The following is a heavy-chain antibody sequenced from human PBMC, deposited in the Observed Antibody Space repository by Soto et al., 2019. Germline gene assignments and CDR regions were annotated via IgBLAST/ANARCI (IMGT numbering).Heavy chain of an antibody. D-gene: IGHD2-15*01. CDR3: ARDWDYYGGSPNSVDY. V-gene: IGHV3-7*03. J-gene: IGHJ4*02. CDR2: IKQDGSEK. Sequence: GGSLRLSCAASGFTFSSYWMSWVRQAPGKGLEWVANIKQDGSEKYYVDSVKGRFTISRDNAKNSLYLQMNSLRAEDTAVYYCARDWDYYGGSPNSVDYWGQGTLVTVSS. CDR1: GFTFSSYW.